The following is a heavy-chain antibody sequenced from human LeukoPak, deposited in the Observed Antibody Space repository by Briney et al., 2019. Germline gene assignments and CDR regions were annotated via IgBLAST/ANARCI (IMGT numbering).Heavy chain of an antibody. CDR3: ARIERKYCSGGSCKRGSFDY. D-gene: IGHD2-15*01. J-gene: IGHJ4*02. V-gene: IGHV4-34*01. CDR1: GGSFSGYY. CDR2: INHSGST. Sequence: SETLSLTCAVYGGSFSGYYWSWIRQPPGKGLEWIGEINHSGSTNYNPSLKSRVTISVDTSKNQFSLKLSSVTAADTAVYYCARIERKYCSGGSCKRGSFDYWGQGTLVTVSS.